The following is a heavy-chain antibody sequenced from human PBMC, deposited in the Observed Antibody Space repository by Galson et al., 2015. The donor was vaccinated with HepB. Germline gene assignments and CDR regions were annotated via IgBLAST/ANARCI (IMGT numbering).Heavy chain of an antibody. J-gene: IGHJ6*02. CDR3: ARTTQPSQDHYYYFDGLDV. CDR2: ISWNGVDV. Sequence: SLRLSCAGSGFTFDDYAMYWVRQVPGEGLEWVSSISWNGVDVAYGDAVKGRFTISSDSPRNSLYLQMNSLTVEDTAFYFCARTTQPSQDHYYYFDGLDVWGQGTTVSVSS. D-gene: IGHD4-11*01. V-gene: IGHV3-9*01. CDR1: GFTFDDYA.